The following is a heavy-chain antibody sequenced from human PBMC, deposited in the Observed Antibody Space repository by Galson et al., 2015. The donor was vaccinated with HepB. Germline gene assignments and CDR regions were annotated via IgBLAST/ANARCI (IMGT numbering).Heavy chain of an antibody. CDR2: ISHHGRQR. V-gene: IGHV3-30*04. CDR1: GFTFSGYA. Sequence: SLRLSCAASGFTFSGYAMHWVRQASGKGLEWVAVISHHGRQRYYADSVKGRFTVSRDNSRNTLYLQMNDLTAGDTAVYYCARDIDDYWSGRYGTWTMAVWGRGTTVTVSS. J-gene: IGHJ6*02. CDR3: ARDIDDYWSGRYGTWTMAV. D-gene: IGHD3-3*01.